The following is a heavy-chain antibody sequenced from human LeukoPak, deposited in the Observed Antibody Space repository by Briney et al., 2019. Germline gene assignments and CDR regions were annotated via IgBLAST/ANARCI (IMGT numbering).Heavy chain of an antibody. D-gene: IGHD6-19*01. J-gene: IGHJ5*02. V-gene: IGHV3-7*01. Sequence: GGSLRLSCVGSGFSFSSYWMAWVRQAPGKGLEWVASIKQDGSEQRYVDSVKGRFTISRDNAKNSLFLQMTRLGSEDTAVYCCARGADTGYSSDSWGQGTLVTVSS. CDR2: IKQDGSEQ. CDR1: GFSFSSYW. CDR3: ARGADTGYSSDS.